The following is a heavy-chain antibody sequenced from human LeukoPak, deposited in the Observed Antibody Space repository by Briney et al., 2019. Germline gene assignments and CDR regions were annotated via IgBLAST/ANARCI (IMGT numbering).Heavy chain of an antibody. CDR2: IYYSGST. D-gene: IGHD2-21*02. V-gene: IGHV4-39*07. CDR3: AKIAYCGGDCYSHPAQNAFDI. Sequence: PSETLSLTCTVSGGSISSSSYYWGWTRQPPGKGLEWIGSIYYSGSTYYNPSLKSRVTISVDTSKNQFSLKLSSVTAADTAVYYCAKIAYCGGDCYSHPAQNAFDIWGQGTMVTVSS. J-gene: IGHJ3*02. CDR1: GGSISSSSYY.